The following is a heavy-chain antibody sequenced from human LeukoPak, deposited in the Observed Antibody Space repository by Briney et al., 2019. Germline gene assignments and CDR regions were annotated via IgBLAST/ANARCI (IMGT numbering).Heavy chain of an antibody. CDR3: ARDVEYSSSSYYFDY. Sequence: ASVTVSCKASGYTFTSYYMHWVRQAPGQGLEWMGIINPSGGSTSYAQKFQGRVTMTRDMSTSTVYMELSSLRSVDTAVYYCARDVEYSSSSYYFDYWGQGTLVTVSS. D-gene: IGHD6-6*01. CDR1: GYTFTSYY. J-gene: IGHJ4*02. CDR2: INPSGGST. V-gene: IGHV1-46*01.